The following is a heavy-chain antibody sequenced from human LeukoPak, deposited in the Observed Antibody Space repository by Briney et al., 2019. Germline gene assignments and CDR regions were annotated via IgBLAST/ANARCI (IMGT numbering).Heavy chain of an antibody. CDR1: GGSFSGYY. V-gene: IGHV4-34*01. D-gene: IGHD5-12*01. CDR2: INHSGST. Sequence: SETLSLTCAVYGGSFSGYYWSWIRQPPGKGLEWIGEINHSGSTNYNPSLKSRVTISVDTSKNQFSLKLSSVTAADTAVYYCARVKYSGYVSYYYYGMDVWGQGTTVTVSS. CDR3: ARVKYSGYVSYYYYGMDV. J-gene: IGHJ6*02.